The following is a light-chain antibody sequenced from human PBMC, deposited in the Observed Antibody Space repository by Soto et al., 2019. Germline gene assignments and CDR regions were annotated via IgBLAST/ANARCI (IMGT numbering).Light chain of an antibody. V-gene: IGLV1-44*01. CDR3: AAWHDSLNGPV. J-gene: IGLJ7*01. CDR2: NNN. Sequence: QSVLTQPPSASGTPGQRVTISCSGSSSNIGSHTVNWYQQVPGTAPKLLIHNNNQRPSGVPARFSGSKSGTSASLAISGLQSEDEADYYCAAWHDSLNGPVFGGGTQLTVL. CDR1: SSNIGSHT.